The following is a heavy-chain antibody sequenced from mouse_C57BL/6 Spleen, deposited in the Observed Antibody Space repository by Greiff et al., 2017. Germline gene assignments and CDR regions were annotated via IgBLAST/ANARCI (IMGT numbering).Heavy chain of an antibody. CDR2: ISSGGEYL. J-gene: IGHJ3*01. Sequence: EVKLMESGEGLVKPGGSLKLSCAASGFTFSSYAMSWVRQTLEKRLEWVAYISSGGEYLYHADTVKGRFTISRDNARNTLYLQMCSLKSEDTAMYYCTRVGYSPFAYWRQGTLVPVSA. D-gene: IGHD1-2*01. CDR3: TRVGYSPFAY. CDR1: GFTFSSYA. V-gene: IGHV5-9-1*02.